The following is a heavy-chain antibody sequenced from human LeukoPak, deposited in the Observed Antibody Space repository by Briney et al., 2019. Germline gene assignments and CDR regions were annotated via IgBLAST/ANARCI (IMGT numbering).Heavy chain of an antibody. V-gene: IGHV4-34*01. CDR3: ARVGPYCGGDCDRRPEKYFQH. Sequence: SDTLSLTCAAYGGSFSGYYWSWIRQPPGKGLEWIGGINHSGSTTYNPAPKSRVTISVDTSKNQFSLKLSSVTAADTAVYYCARVGPYCGGDCDRRPEKYFQHWGQGTLVTVSS. J-gene: IGHJ1*01. CDR1: GGSFSGYY. CDR2: INHSGST. D-gene: IGHD2-21*02.